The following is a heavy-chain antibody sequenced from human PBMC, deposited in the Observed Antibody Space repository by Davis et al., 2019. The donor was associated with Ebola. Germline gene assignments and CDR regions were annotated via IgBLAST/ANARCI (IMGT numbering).Heavy chain of an antibody. CDR3: ARDPDEYYFDY. CDR1: GYTFTSYG. J-gene: IGHJ4*02. CDR2: INPSRGIT. Sequence: AASVKVSCKASGYTFTSYGINWVRPPPGQGLEWMGIINPSRGITNYAQKFQGRVTITRDTSTSSVYLELSSLRSEDTAVYYCARDPDEYYFDYWGQGTLVTVSS. V-gene: IGHV1-46*01.